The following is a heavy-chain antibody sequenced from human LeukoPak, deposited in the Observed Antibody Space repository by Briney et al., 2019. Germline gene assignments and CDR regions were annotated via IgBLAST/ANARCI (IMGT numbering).Heavy chain of an antibody. CDR2: ITGSDGIT. CDR1: GFIFSTYA. CDR3: GWDMDV. V-gene: IGHV3-23*01. Sequence: GGSLRLSCTASGFIFSTYAMSWVRQAPGKGLEWVSAITGSDGITYYADSVRGRFTISRDNSNNTLFVQMHSLRAEDTAVYYCGWDMDVWGQGTTVTVSS. J-gene: IGHJ6*02. D-gene: IGHD1-26*01.